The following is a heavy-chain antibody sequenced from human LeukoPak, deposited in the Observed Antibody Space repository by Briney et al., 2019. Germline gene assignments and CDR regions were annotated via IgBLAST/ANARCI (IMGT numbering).Heavy chain of an antibody. CDR2: ISAGGGTT. Sequence: GGALRLSCAASGLTFRSYAMSWVRQATGKGLEWVSSISAGGGTTNYADSVKGRFTISRDNSKNTLYLQMNSLRVEDKAIYYCAKLIGDESFWGQGTLVTVSS. V-gene: IGHV3-23*01. CDR3: AKLIGDESF. CDR1: GLTFRSYA. D-gene: IGHD7-27*01. J-gene: IGHJ4*02.